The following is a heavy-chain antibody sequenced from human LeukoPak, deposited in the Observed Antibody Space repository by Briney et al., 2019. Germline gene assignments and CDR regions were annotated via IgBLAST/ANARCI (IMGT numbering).Heavy chain of an antibody. Sequence: ASVKVSCNASGYTFTSYYMHWVRQAPGQGLDWMGIINPSGGSTSYAQKFQGRVTMTRDTSTSTVYMELSSLRSEDTAVYYCARGDYDFWSGYLHYFDYWGQGTLVTVSS. D-gene: IGHD3-3*01. V-gene: IGHV1-46*03. CDR2: INPSGGST. CDR1: GYTFTSYY. CDR3: ARGDYDFWSGYLHYFDY. J-gene: IGHJ4*02.